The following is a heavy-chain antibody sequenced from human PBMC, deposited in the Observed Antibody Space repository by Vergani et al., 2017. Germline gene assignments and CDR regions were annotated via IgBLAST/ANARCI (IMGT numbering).Heavy chain of an antibody. CDR2: INPSGGST. J-gene: IGHJ1*01. D-gene: IGHD2-2*01. Sequence: QVQLVQSGAEVKKPGSSVKVSCKASGYTFTSYYMHWVRQAPGQGLEWMGIINPSGGSTSYAQKFRGRVTMTRDTSTSTVYMELSSLRSEDTAVYYCARAERGGYCSSTSCYRGYFQHWGQGTLVTVSS. CDR3: ARAERGGYCSSTSCYRGYFQH. CDR1: GYTFTSYY. V-gene: IGHV1-46*03.